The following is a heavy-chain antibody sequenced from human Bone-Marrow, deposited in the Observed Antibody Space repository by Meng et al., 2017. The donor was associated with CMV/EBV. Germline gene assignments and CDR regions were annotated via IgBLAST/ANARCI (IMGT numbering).Heavy chain of an antibody. V-gene: IGHV4-59*12. J-gene: IGHJ4*02. Sequence: SETLSLTCTVSGGSISSYYWSWIRQPPGKGLEWIGYIYYSGSTNYNPSLKSRVTISVDTSKNQFSLKLSSVTAADTAVYYCARARGGLVRFDYWGQGTLVTVSS. D-gene: IGHD6-19*01. CDR1: GGSISSYY. CDR2: IYYSGST. CDR3: ARARGGLVRFDY.